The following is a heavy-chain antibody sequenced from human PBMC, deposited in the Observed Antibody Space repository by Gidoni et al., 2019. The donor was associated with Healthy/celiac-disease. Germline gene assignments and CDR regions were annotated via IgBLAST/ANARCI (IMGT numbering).Heavy chain of an antibody. Sequence: QVQLQQWGAGLLKPSETMSRTCAGYGGSFSGYYWSWIRQPPGKGLEWIGESKHSGNTNDNPSLKSRVTISVDTSKNQFSLKLSYVTAADTAVYYCARGIITMVRGVILYWFDPWGQGTLVTVSS. J-gene: IGHJ5*02. CDR1: GGSFSGYY. D-gene: IGHD3-10*01. CDR2: SKHSGNT. V-gene: IGHV4-34*01. CDR3: ARGIITMVRGVILYWFDP.